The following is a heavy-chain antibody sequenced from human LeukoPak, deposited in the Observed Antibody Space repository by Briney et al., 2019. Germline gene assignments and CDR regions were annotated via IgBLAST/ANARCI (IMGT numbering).Heavy chain of an antibody. CDR2: IKPDGSDK. CDR1: GFSFRSHW. CDR3: ATISAQTFDI. D-gene: IGHD5-24*01. J-gene: IGHJ3*02. Sequence: GGSLRLSCVGSGFSFRSHWVNWVRQSPGKGLEWVANIKPDGSDKYYVDSARGRFTASRDNAKNSAFLQMNSLRAEDTAIYYCATISAQTFDIWGQGTLVSVSS. V-gene: IGHV3-7*01.